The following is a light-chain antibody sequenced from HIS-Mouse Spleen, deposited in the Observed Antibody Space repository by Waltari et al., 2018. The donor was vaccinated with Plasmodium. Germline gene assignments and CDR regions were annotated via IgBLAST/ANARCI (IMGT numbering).Light chain of an antibody. J-gene: IGLJ3*02. CDR2: EDS. CDR1: ALPKKY. CDR3: YSTDSSGNHRV. Sequence: SYELTLPPSVSVSPGQTARITCSGDALPKKYAYWYQQKSGQAPVLVIYEDSKRPSGIPEGFAGSSSVTMATLTISGAQVEDEADYYCYSTDSSGNHRVFGGGTKLTVL. V-gene: IGLV3-10*01.